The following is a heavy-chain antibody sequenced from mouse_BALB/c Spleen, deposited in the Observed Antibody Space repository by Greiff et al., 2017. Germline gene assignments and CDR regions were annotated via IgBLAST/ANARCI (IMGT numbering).Heavy chain of an antibody. Sequence: EVHLVESGGGLVQPGGSLKLSCAASGFTFSSYGMSWVRQTPDKRLELVATINSNGGSTYYPDSVKGRFTISRDNAKNTLYLQMSRLKSEDTAMYSCARALMITAVYWYFDVWGAGTTVTVSS. V-gene: IGHV5-6-3*01. J-gene: IGHJ1*01. CDR2: INSNGGST. D-gene: IGHD2-4*01. CDR1: GFTFSSYG. CDR3: ARALMITAVYWYFDV.